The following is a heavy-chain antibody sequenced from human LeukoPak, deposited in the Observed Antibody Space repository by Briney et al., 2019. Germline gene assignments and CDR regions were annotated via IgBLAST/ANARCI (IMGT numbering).Heavy chain of an antibody. CDR2: IKSKTDGGTT. Sequence: GGSLRLSCAASGFSFSSAWMSWVRRAPGKGLEWVGLIKSKTDGGTTDYAAPVKGRFTVSRDDSENMLYLQMNNLKTEDKAVYYCATTSYGSGSPWGQGTLVTVSS. D-gene: IGHD3-10*01. J-gene: IGHJ5*02. CDR3: ATTSYGSGSP. CDR1: GFSFSSAW. V-gene: IGHV3-15*01.